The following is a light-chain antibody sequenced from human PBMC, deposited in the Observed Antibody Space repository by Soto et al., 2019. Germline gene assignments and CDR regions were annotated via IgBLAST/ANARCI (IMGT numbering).Light chain of an antibody. CDR3: QQYGTSSRT. J-gene: IGKJ1*01. V-gene: IGKV3-15*01. CDR1: KSVSSN. CDR2: GAS. Sequence: EIMIKHSTATLSVSPGERATLSCGASKSVSSNLAWYQQKPGQAPRLLIYGASTRATGIPARFSGSGSGTEFTLTISSLQSEDFATYYCQQYGTSSRTFGQGTQVDIK.